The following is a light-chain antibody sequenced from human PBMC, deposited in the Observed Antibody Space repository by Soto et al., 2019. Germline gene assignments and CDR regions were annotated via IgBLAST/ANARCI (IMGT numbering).Light chain of an antibody. Sequence: DIQMTQSPSSLSASVGARVSITCQASQDIRTSLSWFQQKAGRAPKLLIYGASNLETGVPSRFRGSGSGRDFTFTISSLQPEDIATYYCQHYDNLPPFTFGPGTKVDIE. CDR1: QDIRTS. V-gene: IGKV1-33*01. J-gene: IGKJ3*01. CDR2: GAS. CDR3: QHYDNLPPFT.